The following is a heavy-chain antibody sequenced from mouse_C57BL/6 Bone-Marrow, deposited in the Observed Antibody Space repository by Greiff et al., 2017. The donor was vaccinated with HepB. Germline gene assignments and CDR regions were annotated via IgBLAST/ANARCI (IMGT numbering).Heavy chain of an antibody. Sequence: QVHVKQPGAELVKPGASVKLSCKASGYTFTSYWMHWVKQRPGQGLEWIGMIHPNSGSTNYNEKFKSKATLTVDKSSSTAYMQLSSLTSEDSAVYYCAVLPWYFDVGGTGTTVTVSS. CDR1: GYTFTSYW. V-gene: IGHV1-64*01. CDR2: IHPNSGST. J-gene: IGHJ1*03. D-gene: IGHD1-1*01. CDR3: AVLPWYFDV.